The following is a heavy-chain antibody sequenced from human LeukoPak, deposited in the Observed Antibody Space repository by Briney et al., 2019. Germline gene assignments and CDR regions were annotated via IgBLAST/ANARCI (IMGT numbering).Heavy chain of an antibody. CDR3: VRDRVIHDY. V-gene: IGHV3-7*01. J-gene: IGHJ4*02. CDR1: GFTFSSYW. Sequence: QPGGSLRLSCVASGFTFSSYWMTWVRQAPGKGLEWVANIKEDGSEKYYVDSAKGRFTISRDNAKNSLFLQMNSLRAEDTAVYYCVRDRVIHDYWGQGTLVTVSS. CDR2: IKEDGSEK. D-gene: IGHD3-10*01.